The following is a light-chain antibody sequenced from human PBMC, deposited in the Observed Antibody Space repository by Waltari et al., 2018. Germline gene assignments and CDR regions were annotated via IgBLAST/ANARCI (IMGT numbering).Light chain of an antibody. CDR1: SSDIGGYNY. CDR2: DVS. Sequence: QSVLTQPASVSGSPGQSIPISCTGPSSDIGGYNYVSWYQQHPGKAPKLMIYDVSRWPSGVSHRFSGSKSGNTASLTISGLQAEDEAHYYCTSYTSTNTVIFGGGTKVTVL. CDR3: TSYTSTNTVI. J-gene: IGLJ2*01. V-gene: IGLV2-14*03.